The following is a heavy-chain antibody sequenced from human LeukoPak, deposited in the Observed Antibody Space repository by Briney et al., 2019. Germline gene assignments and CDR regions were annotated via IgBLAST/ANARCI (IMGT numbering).Heavy chain of an antibody. Sequence: PSQTLSLTCTVSGGAISSGDYYWSWIRQHPGKGLEWIGEINHSGSTNYNPSLKSRVTISVDTSKNQFSLKLSSVTAADTAVYYCARAPDGIVVVITGNGPPYFDYWGQGTLVTVSS. CDR1: GGAISSGDYY. CDR2: INHSGST. J-gene: IGHJ4*02. D-gene: IGHD3-22*01. CDR3: ARAPDGIVVVITGNGPPYFDY. V-gene: IGHV4-31*03.